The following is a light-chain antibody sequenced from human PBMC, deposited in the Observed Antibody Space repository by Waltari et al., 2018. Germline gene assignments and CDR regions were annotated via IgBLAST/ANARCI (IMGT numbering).Light chain of an antibody. CDR2: EAS. CDR1: QDITND. Sequence: DIQMTQSPSSLSAPVGDRVTNACRASQDITNDLAWYHQNPGETPKLLIYEASNLQSGIPSRFSGSGSGTDFTLTISSLQLEDFATYYCQHYNSIPLTFGGGTKVEIK. J-gene: IGKJ4*01. V-gene: IGKV1-27*01. CDR3: QHYNSIPLT.